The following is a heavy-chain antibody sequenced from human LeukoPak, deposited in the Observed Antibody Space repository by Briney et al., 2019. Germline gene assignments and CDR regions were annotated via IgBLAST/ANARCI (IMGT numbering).Heavy chain of an antibody. D-gene: IGHD3-3*01. Sequence: GGSLRLSCAASGFTFSDYSMNWVRQAPGKGLEWVSSISSSSSFLYYADSVKGRITISRDNAKNSLSLQMNSLRAEDTAVYYCARAGDFSFKDWGQGTLVTVSS. CDR3: ARAGDFSFKD. CDR2: ISSSSSFL. CDR1: GFTFSDYS. V-gene: IGHV3-21*01. J-gene: IGHJ4*02.